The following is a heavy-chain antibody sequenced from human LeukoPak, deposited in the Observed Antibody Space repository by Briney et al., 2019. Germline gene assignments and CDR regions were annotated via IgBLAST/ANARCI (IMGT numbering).Heavy chain of an antibody. Sequence: SVKVSCKASGYTFTSYDINWVRQATGQGLEWMGWMNPNSGNTGYAQKFQGRVTMTRNTSISTAYMELSSLRSEDTAVYYCARERGYSYFFDYWGQGTLVTVSS. V-gene: IGHV1-8*01. CDR1: GYTFTSYD. CDR2: MNPNSGNT. D-gene: IGHD5-18*01. J-gene: IGHJ4*02. CDR3: ARERGYSYFFDY.